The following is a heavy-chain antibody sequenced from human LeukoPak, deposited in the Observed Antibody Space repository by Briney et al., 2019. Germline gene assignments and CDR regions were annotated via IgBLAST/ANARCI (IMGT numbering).Heavy chain of an antibody. CDR3: AKGLKTAVGPYKGYHYYMDV. V-gene: IGHV3-23*01. CDR1: GFTFSSYA. Sequence: GGSLRLSCAASGFTFSSYAMSWVRQAPGKGLEWVSTINDRGIATYYADSVKGRFTISRDNSKNTLSLQVSSLRAEDMAIYYCAKGLKTAVGPYKGYHYYMDVWGKGTTVTVSS. J-gene: IGHJ6*03. D-gene: IGHD5-18*01. CDR2: INDRGIAT.